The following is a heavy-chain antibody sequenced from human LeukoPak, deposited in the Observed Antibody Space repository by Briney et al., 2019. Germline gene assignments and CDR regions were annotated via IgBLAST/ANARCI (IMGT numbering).Heavy chain of an antibody. CDR1: GGTFSSYA. CDR2: IIPIFGTA. V-gene: IGHV1-69*13. J-gene: IGHJ4*02. Sequence: GASVKVSCKASGGTFSSYAISWVRQAPGQGLEWMGGIIPIFGTANYAQKFQGRVTITADESTSTAYMELSSLRSEDTAVYYCARDPYSIAAAGTDYWGQGTLVTVSS. CDR3: ARDPYSIAAAGTDY. D-gene: IGHD6-13*01.